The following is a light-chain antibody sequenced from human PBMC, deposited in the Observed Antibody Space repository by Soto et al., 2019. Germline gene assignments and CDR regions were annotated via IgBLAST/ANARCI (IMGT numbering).Light chain of an antibody. J-gene: IGKJ1*01. CDR3: QQYYTTPWT. CDR1: QSVLYSSDNKNY. CDR2: WAS. V-gene: IGKV4-1*01. Sequence: DIVMTQSPDSLAVSPGERATINCKSSQSVLYSSDNKNYLTWYQQRPGQPPKLLIYWASTRESGVPDRFSGSGSGTDFTLTISSLQAEDVAVYYCQQYYTTPWTFGQGTKVEI.